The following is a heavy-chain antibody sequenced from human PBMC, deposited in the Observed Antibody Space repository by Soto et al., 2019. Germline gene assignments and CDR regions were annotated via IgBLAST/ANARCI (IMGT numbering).Heavy chain of an antibody. D-gene: IGHD2-2*01. V-gene: IGHV3-21*01. J-gene: IGHJ4*02. CDR1: GFTVSSNY. CDR3: ARDHCSSTSCYGL. Sequence: GSLRLSCAASGFTVSSNYMSWVRQAPGKGLEWVSSISSSSTYIYYADSLKGRFTISRDNAKNSLYLQMNSLRAEDTAVYYCARDHCSSTSCYGLWGQGTLVTVSS. CDR2: ISSSSTYI.